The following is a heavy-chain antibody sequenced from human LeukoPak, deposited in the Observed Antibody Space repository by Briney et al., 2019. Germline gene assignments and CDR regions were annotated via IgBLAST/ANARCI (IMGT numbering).Heavy chain of an antibody. CDR3: ARQDYGGNSVAFDS. Sequence: GESLKISCKGSGYSFTTYWIGWVRQMPGKGLEWMGIIYPLDSDTRYGPSFQGQVTFSADKSISTAYLQWGSLKASDTAMYYCARQDYGGNSVAFDSWGQGTLVTVSS. J-gene: IGHJ4*02. D-gene: IGHD4-23*01. CDR1: GYSFTTYW. V-gene: IGHV5-51*01. CDR2: IYPLDSDT.